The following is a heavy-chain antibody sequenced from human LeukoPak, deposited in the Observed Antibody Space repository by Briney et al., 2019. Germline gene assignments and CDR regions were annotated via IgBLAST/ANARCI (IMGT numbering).Heavy chain of an antibody. CDR1: GYTFTKYT. CDR2: INAGNGNT. V-gene: IGHV1-3*01. Sequence: GASVKASCKASGYTFTKYTIHWVRQAPGQRLEWMGWINAGNGNTKYSQKFQGRVTITRDTSASTAYMELSSLRSEDTAVYYCARDGDTSGWYTICYFDYWGQGTLVTVSS. J-gene: IGHJ4*02. CDR3: ARDGDTSGWYTICYFDY. D-gene: IGHD6-19*01.